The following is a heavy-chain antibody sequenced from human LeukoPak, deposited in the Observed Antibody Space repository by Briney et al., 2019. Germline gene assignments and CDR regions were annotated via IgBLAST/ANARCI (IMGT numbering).Heavy chain of an antibody. V-gene: IGHV3-23*01. CDR3: AKTVQHYDILTGYYPQAYYYYMDV. CDR1: GFTFSNYA. CDR2: ISGSGDST. D-gene: IGHD3-9*01. Sequence: PGGSLRLSCAASGFTFSNYAMRWVRQAPGKGLEWVSGISGSGDSTYYADSVKGRFTISRDNSKNTLYLQMNSLRAEDTAVYYCAKTVQHYDILTGYYPQAYYYYMDVWGKGTTVTISS. J-gene: IGHJ6*03.